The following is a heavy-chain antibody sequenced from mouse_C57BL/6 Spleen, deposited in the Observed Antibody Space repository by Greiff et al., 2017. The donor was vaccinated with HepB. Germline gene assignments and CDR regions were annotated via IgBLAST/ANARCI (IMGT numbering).Heavy chain of an antibody. CDR1: GYTFTSYW. J-gene: IGHJ1*03. V-gene: IGHV1-53*01. CDR3: TRDDYGSRAWYFDV. CDR2: INPSNGGT. D-gene: IGHD1-1*01. Sequence: QVQLQQPVTELVKPGASVKLSCKASGYTFTSYWMHWVKQRPGQGLEWIGNINPSNGGTNYNEKFKIKATLTVDKSSSTAYIQLSSLTSEDSAVYYCTRDDYGSRAWYFDVWGTGTTVTVSS.